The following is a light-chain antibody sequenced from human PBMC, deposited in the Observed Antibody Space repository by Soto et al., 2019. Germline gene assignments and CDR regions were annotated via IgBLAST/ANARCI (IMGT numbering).Light chain of an antibody. Sequence: QSVLTQPPSASGTPGQRVTISCSGSSSNIGSNSVYWYQQLPGTAPKLLIYRNTQRPSGVPDRFSGSKSGTSASLAISGLRSKDEADYYCAAWDDSLSGQGVFGGGTKVTVL. J-gene: IGLJ2*01. V-gene: IGLV1-47*01. CDR2: RNT. CDR3: AAWDDSLSGQGV. CDR1: SSNIGSNS.